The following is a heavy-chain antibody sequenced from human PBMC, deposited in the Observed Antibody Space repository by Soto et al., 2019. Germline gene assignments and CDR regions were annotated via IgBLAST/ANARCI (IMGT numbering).Heavy chain of an antibody. CDR1: GGSISSSSYY. Sequence: PSETLSLTCTVSGGSISSSSYYWGWFRQPPGKGPEWIGTIYYSGTTYFNPSLKSRVTISVDTSNNQFSLKLSSVTAADTAVYYCARHADWFGDFIAYYFDYWGQGTLVTVSS. CDR3: ARHADWFGDFIAYYFDY. CDR2: IYYSGTT. J-gene: IGHJ4*02. D-gene: IGHD3-10*01. V-gene: IGHV4-39*01.